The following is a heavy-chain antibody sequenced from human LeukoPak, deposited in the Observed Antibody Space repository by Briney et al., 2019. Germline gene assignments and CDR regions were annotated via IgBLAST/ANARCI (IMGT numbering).Heavy chain of an antibody. V-gene: IGHV1-8*03. Sequence: ASVKVSCKASGYTFTSYDINWVRQATGQGLEWMGWMNPTSGNTGYAQKFQGRVTITRNTSISTAYMELSSLRSEDTAVYYCARRFLEWLFPGDYYYYMDVWGKGTTVTVSS. D-gene: IGHD3-3*01. J-gene: IGHJ6*03. CDR3: ARRFLEWLFPGDYYYYMDV. CDR2: MNPTSGNT. CDR1: GYTFTSYD.